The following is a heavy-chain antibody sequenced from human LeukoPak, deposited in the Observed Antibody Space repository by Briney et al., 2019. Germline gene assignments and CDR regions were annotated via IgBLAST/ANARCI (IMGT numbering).Heavy chain of an antibody. V-gene: IGHV3-30-3*01. D-gene: IGHD4-11*01. CDR1: GFTFTTYA. CDR2: ISSDGNKK. Sequence: GGSLRLSCATSGFTFTTYAMQWVRQAPGKGLEWVAVISSDGNKKNYADSVKGRFTISKDSSKNTLYLQMNTLRAEDTALYYCARDVGRDTITTEIEYWGQGTLVTVS. CDR3: ARDVGRDTITTEIEY. J-gene: IGHJ4*02.